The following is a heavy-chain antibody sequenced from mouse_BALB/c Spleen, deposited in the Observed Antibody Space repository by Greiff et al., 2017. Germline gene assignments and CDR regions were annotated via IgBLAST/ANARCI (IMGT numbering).Heavy chain of an antibody. V-gene: IGHV5-6-4*01. D-gene: IGHD4-1*01. CDR2: ISSGGSYT. Sequence: EVQRVESGGGLVKPGGSLKLSCAASGFTFSSYTMSWVRQTPEKRLEWVATISSGGSYTYYPDSVKGRFTISRDNAKNTLYLQMSSLKSEDTAMYYCTRDQGTGIYAMDYWGQGTSVTVSS. CDR3: TRDQGTGIYAMDY. CDR1: GFTFSSYT. J-gene: IGHJ4*01.